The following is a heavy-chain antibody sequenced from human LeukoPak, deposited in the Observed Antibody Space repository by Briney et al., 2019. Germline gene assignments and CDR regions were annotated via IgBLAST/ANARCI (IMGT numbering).Heavy chain of an antibody. CDR1: GGSFSGYY. CDR3: ARESRRIAAAGPSYYMDV. CDR2: INHSGRN. V-gene: IGHV4-34*01. D-gene: IGHD6-13*01. Sequence: PSETLSLTCAVYGGSFSGYYWSWLGQPPGKGLEGIGEINHSGRNNYNPPLKSRGTISVDTSKNQYSLMLNYVPAADTAVYYCARESRRIAAAGPSYYMDVWGRGTTVTVSS. J-gene: IGHJ6*03.